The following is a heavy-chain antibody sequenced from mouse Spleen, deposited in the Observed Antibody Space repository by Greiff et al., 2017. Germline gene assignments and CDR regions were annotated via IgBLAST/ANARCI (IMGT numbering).Heavy chain of an antibody. D-gene: IGHD3-2*01. V-gene: IGHV5-9*01. CDR1: GFTFSSYA. Sequence: DVMLVESGGGLVKLGGSLKLSCAASGFTFSSYAMSWVRQTPEKRLEWVATISSGGGNTYYPDSVKGRFTISRDNAKNTLYLQMSSLKSEDTAMYYCARHTTARALDYWGQGTTLTVSS. CDR2: ISSGGGNT. J-gene: IGHJ2*01. CDR3: ARHTTARALDY.